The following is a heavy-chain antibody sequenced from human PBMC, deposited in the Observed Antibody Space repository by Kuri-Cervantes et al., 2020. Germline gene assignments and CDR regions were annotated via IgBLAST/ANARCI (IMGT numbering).Heavy chain of an antibody. V-gene: IGHV3-74*01. D-gene: IGHD3-10*01. CDR2: INSDGSIT. CDR3: TTDSYGSGSFDY. J-gene: IGHJ4*02. Sequence: GGSLRLSCEVSGFTFSSYWMRWVRQVPGKGLVWVSRINSDGSITSYADSVKGRFTISRDNAKSTLYLQMNSLKTEDTAVYYCTTDSYGSGSFDYWGQGTLVTVSS. CDR1: GFTFSSYW.